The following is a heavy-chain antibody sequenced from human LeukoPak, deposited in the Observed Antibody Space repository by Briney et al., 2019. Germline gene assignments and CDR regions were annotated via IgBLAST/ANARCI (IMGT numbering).Heavy chain of an antibody. CDR2: ISSSGSTI. V-gene: IGHV3-48*03. CDR1: GFTFSSYE. Sequence: GGSLRLSCAASGFTFSSYEMNWVRQVPGKGLEWVSYISSSGSTIYYADSVKGRFTISRDNAKNSLYLQMNSLRAEDTAVYYCAREGGKMATISYYYYGMDVWGQGATVTVSS. CDR3: AREGGKMATISYYYYGMDV. D-gene: IGHD5-24*01. J-gene: IGHJ6*02.